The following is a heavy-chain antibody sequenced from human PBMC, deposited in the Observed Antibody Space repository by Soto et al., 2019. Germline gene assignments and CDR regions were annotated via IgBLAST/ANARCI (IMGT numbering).Heavy chain of an antibody. CDR1: GFTFNSYA. V-gene: IGHV3-23*01. D-gene: IGHD3-10*01. CDR3: AKDRHYGSGTYSDSYLDY. CDR2: ISGSGGTT. J-gene: IGHJ4*02. Sequence: EVQLLESGGGLVQPGGSLRLSCGGSGFTFNSYAMTWVRQAPGKRLEWVSAISGSGGTTYYANSVKGRFTISRDQSKDTLYLQMNSLRAEDTAIYYCAKDRHYGSGTYSDSYLDYWGQGTQVTVSS.